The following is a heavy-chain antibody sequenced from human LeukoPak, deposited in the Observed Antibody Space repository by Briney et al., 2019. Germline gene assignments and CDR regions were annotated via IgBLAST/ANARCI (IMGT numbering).Heavy chain of an antibody. V-gene: IGHV4-39*07. D-gene: IGHD1-1*01. Sequence: PSETLSLTCTVSGGSISSSNYYWGWIRQPPGKGLEWIGSIYYSGSTYYNPSLKSRVTMSVDTSKNQFSLKLSPVTAVDTAVYYCARKHRWNGLYFDYWGQGILVPVSS. CDR2: IYYSGST. J-gene: IGHJ4*02. CDR3: ARKHRWNGLYFDY. CDR1: GGSISSSNYY.